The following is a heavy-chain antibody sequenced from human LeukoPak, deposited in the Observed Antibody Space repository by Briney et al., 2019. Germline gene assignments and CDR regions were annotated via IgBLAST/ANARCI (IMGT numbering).Heavy chain of an antibody. D-gene: IGHD3-10*01. V-gene: IGHV4-4*07. Sequence: SETLSLTCTVSGGSISSYYWSWIRQPAGKGLEWIGRIYTSGSTNYNPSLKSRVTMSVDTSKNQFSLKLSSVTAADTAVYYCARDVLLWFGEYRGAFDIWGQGTMVTVSS. CDR1: GGSISSYY. CDR2: IYTSGST. J-gene: IGHJ3*02. CDR3: ARDVLLWFGEYRGAFDI.